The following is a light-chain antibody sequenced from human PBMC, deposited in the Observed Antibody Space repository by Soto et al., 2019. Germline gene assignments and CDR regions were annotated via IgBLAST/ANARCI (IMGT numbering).Light chain of an antibody. CDR3: CSYAGTSTYV. Sequence: QSALTQPPSVSGSPGQSVTISCTGTRSDVGDYDYVSWYLQHPGTAPKLLISDVSRGHSGVPDRFSGSKSGNTASLTISGLQVDDEGDYYCCSYAGTSTYVFGTGTKLTVL. J-gene: IGLJ1*01. CDR1: RSDVGDYDY. CDR2: DVS. V-gene: IGLV2-11*01.